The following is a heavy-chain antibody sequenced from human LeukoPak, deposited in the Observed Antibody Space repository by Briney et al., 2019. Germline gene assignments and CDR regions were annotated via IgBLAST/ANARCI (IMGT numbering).Heavy chain of an antibody. V-gene: IGHV3-21*01. J-gene: IGHJ6*02. Sequence: GRSLRLSSAASRFTFSSYSMNWGRQAPGKGLEWVSSISSSSSYIYYADSVKDRFTISRDNAKNSLYLQMNSLRAEDTAGYYCARDHDEVAIYYYYGMDVWGQGTTVTVSS. D-gene: IGHD2-15*01. CDR2: ISSSSSYI. CDR3: ARDHDEVAIYYYYGMDV. CDR1: RFTFSSYS.